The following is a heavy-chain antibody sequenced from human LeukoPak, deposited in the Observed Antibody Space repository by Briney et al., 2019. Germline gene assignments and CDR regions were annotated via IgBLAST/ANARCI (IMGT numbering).Heavy chain of an antibody. CDR1: GGSISSYY. CDR2: IYYSGST. Sequence: PSETLSLTCTASGGSISSYYWSWIRQPPGKGLEWIGYIYYSGSTNYNPSLKSRVTISVDTSKNQFSLKLSSVTAADTAVYYCARHGATIVVNDAFDIWGQGTMVTVSS. J-gene: IGHJ3*02. V-gene: IGHV4-59*08. D-gene: IGHD3-22*01. CDR3: ARHGATIVVNDAFDI.